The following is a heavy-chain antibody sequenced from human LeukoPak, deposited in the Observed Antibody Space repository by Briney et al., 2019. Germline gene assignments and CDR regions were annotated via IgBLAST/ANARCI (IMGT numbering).Heavy chain of an antibody. V-gene: IGHV3-23*01. D-gene: IGHD3-22*01. CDR2: ISGSGIST. J-gene: IGHJ4*02. CDR3: TKESESYDSSGSTFDY. Sequence: GGSLRLSCAASGFTFSSYAMSWVRQAPGKGLEWVSAISGSGISTYYAGSVKGRFTISRETSKNTLYLQMDSLRAEDTAVYYCTKESESYDSSGSTFDYWGQGTLVTASS. CDR1: GFTFSSYA.